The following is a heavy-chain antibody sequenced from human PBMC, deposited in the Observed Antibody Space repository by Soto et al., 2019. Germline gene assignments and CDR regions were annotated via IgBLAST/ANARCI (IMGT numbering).Heavy chain of an antibody. V-gene: IGHV3-21*01. D-gene: IGHD5-18*01. CDR3: ARAIRHSSFDY. J-gene: IGHJ4*02. CDR2: ISSSSSYI. Sequence: GESLKISCAASGFTFSSYTMNWVRQAPGKGLEWVSSISSSSSYIYYADSVKGRFTISRDNAKNSLYLQMNSLRAEDTAVYYCARAIRHSSFDYWGQGTLVTVSS. CDR1: GFTFSSYT.